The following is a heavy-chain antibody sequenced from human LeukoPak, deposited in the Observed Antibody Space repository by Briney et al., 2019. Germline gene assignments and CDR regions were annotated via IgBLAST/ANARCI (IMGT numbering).Heavy chain of an antibody. J-gene: IGHJ4*02. CDR3: ARMQEGAPYHFDY. D-gene: IGHD3-16*01. CDR1: GGSINSYY. CDR2: IYYSGAT. V-gene: IGHV4-59*08. Sequence: SETLSLTCTVSGGSINSYYWSWIRQPPGKGPEWIGYIYYSGATNYSPSLKSRVTISLDTSKNQFSLKLTSVTAADTAVYYCARMQEGAPYHFDYWGQGTLVTVSS.